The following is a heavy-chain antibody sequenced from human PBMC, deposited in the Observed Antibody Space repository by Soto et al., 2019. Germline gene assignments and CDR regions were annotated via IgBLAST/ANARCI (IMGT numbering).Heavy chain of an antibody. J-gene: IGHJ4*02. V-gene: IGHV1-18*01. D-gene: IGHD5-18*01. Sequence: QVQLLQSGAEVRKPGASVNVSCKASGYTFTSFSVRWVRQAPGQGLGWMGWISPYNGNTYYAQKFQGRVTFTIDTSTSTAYMELRSLRSEDTAVYYCARQKAYSYAGMDNWGQGTLVSVAS. CDR1: GYTFTSFS. CDR2: ISPYNGNT. CDR3: ARQKAYSYAGMDN.